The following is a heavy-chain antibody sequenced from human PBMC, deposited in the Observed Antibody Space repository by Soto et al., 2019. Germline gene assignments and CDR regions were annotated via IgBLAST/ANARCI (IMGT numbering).Heavy chain of an antibody. D-gene: IGHD6-13*01. CDR1: GFTFSSYG. V-gene: IGHV3-33*06. Sequence: GGSLRLSCAASGFTFSSYGMHWVRQAPGKGLEWVAAIWYDGSNKYYADSVKGRFTISRDNSKNTLYLQMNSLRAEDTAVYYCAKSRLAGTDAFDIWGQGTMVTVSS. CDR3: AKSRLAGTDAFDI. J-gene: IGHJ3*02. CDR2: IWYDGSNK.